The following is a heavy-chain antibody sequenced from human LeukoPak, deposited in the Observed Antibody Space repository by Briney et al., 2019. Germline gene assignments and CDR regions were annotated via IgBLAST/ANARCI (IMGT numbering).Heavy chain of an antibody. CDR2: IYYSGRT. CDR3: ARRRYYDSSGYLE. V-gene: IGHV4-39*01. Sequence: TSETLSLTCTIFGDTVSRSDSYWDWIRQPPGKGLEWIGTIYYSGRTYYSPSLKSRVTLSVDMSNNQFSLTLSSVTAAVTALYFCARRRYYDSSGYLEWGQGTLVTVSS. D-gene: IGHD3-22*01. J-gene: IGHJ1*01. CDR1: GDTVSRSDSY.